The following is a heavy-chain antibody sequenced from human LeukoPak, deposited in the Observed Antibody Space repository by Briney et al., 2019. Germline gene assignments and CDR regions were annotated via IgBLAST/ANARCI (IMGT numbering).Heavy chain of an antibody. Sequence: ASVKVSCKASGYTFTGYPMHWVRQAPGQGLEWMGWINLNSGGAKYVQQFQGRVTMTRDTSISTAYMELSRLRSDDTAVYYCAPTDVDYFDYWGQGTLVTVSS. CDR3: APTDVDYFDY. J-gene: IGHJ4*02. V-gene: IGHV1-2*02. CDR2: INLNSGGA. CDR1: GYTFTGYP.